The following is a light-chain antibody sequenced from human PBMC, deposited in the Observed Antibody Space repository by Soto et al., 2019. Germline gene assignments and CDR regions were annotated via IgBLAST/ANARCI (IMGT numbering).Light chain of an antibody. CDR3: QQLNSYPIT. J-gene: IGKJ5*01. Sequence: DIQLTQSPSFLSASVGDRVTITCRASQGISSYLAWYQQKPGKAPKLLIYAASTLQSGVPSRFSGSGSGTEFTLTISRLQPEDFATYYCQQLNSYPITFGHGTLLEI. CDR2: AAS. V-gene: IGKV1-9*01. CDR1: QGISSY.